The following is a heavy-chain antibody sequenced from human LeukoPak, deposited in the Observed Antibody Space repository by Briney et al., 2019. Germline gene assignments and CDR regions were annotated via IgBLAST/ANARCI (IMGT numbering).Heavy chain of an antibody. D-gene: IGHD1-7*01. J-gene: IGHJ5*02. CDR1: GFTFSSYE. V-gene: IGHV3-48*03. Sequence: PGGSLRLSCAASGFTFSSYEMNWVRQAPGKGLEWVSYISSSGSTIYYADSVKGRFTISRDNAKNSLYLQMNSLRAEDTAVYYCARSSGTTGKMRAFDPWGQGTLVTVSS. CDR2: ISSSGSTI. CDR3: ARSSGTTGKMRAFDP.